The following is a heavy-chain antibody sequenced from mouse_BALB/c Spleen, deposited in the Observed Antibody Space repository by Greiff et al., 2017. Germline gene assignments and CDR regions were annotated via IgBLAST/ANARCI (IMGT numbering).Heavy chain of an antibody. CDR1: GFNIKDTY. D-gene: IGHD1-1*01. CDR2: IDPANGNT. J-gene: IGHJ1*01. CDR3: ASYYGSTYWYFDV. Sequence: VTLKESGAELVKPGASVKLSCTASGFNIKDTYMHWVKQRPEQGLEWIGRIDPANGNTKYDPKFQGKATITADTSSNTAYLQLSSLTSEDTAVYYCASYYGSTYWYFDVWGAGTTVTVSS. V-gene: IGHV14-3*02.